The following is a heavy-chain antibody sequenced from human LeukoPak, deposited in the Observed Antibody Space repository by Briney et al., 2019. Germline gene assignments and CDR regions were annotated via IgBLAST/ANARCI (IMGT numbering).Heavy chain of an antibody. CDR2: ISPDDSEI. V-gene: IGHV5-51*01. CDR1: GYIFTTYW. D-gene: IGHD1-26*01. Sequence: GASLKISCEGSGYIFTTYWIGWVRQLPGRGLEWMGIISPDDSEIRYSPSFRGQVTISADKSISTAYLQWRSLKASDTAIYYCARHEGGGSYYSYWGQGTLVTVSS. CDR3: ARHEGGGSYYSY. J-gene: IGHJ4*02.